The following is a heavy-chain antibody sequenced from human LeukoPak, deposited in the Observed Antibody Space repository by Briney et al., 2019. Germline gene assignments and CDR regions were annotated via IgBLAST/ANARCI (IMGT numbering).Heavy chain of an antibody. CDR1: GYSISTGYY. CDR3: ARAWDY. Sequence: SETLSLTCTVSGYSISTGYYWGWIRQPPGKGLEWIGSMYHSGSTYYNPSLKSRVTISVDTSKNQFSLKLSSVTAADTAVYYCARAWDYWGQGTLVTVSS. V-gene: IGHV4-38-2*02. J-gene: IGHJ4*02. CDR2: MYHSGST.